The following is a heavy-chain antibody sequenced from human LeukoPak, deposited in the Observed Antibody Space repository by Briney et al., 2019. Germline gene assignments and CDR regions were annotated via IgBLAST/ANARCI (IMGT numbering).Heavy chain of an antibody. V-gene: IGHV1-2*02. Sequence: EASVKVSCKASGYTFTDYYVHWVRQAPGHALEWMGWINPNSGGTNYAQKFQGRVTMTRDTSISTAYMELSRLRSDDTAVYYCARHPRDWGSGGLRFDYWGQGTLVTVSS. CDR3: ARHPRDWGSGGLRFDY. CDR1: GYTFTDYY. D-gene: IGHD7-27*01. CDR2: INPNSGGT. J-gene: IGHJ4*02.